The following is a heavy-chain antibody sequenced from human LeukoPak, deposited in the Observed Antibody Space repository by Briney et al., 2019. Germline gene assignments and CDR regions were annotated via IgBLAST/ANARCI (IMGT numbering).Heavy chain of an antibody. Sequence: SGPTLVKPTQTLTLTCTFSGFSLSTSGVGVGWIRQPPGKALEWLALIYWDDDKYYSPSLKSRLTITKDTSKNQVVLTMSNMDPVDTATYYCEHRNVLRDFDYWGQGTLVTVSS. V-gene: IGHV2-5*02. CDR3: EHRNVLRDFDY. CDR1: GFSLSTSGVG. CDR2: IYWDDDK. J-gene: IGHJ4*02. D-gene: IGHD2-8*01.